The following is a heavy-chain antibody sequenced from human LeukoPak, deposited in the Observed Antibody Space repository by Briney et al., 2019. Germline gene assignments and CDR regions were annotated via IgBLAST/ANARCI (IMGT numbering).Heavy chain of an antibody. CDR2: ISYDGSNK. Sequence: GGTLRLSCAVSGFTFSSYSTHWVRQAPRQGLEWVAVISYDGSNKYYADSVKGRFTISRDNSKNTLDLKMKSLRAEDTAVYDSAKDSVGSSYPGYWGQGTLVTVSS. CDR1: GFTFSSYS. CDR3: AKDSVGSSYPGY. D-gene: IGHD6-13*01. V-gene: IGHV3-30*18. J-gene: IGHJ4*02.